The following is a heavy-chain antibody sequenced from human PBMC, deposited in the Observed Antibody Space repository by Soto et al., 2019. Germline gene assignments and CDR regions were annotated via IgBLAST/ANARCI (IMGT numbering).Heavy chain of an antibody. CDR2: IYYSGST. CDR1: GGSISSYY. J-gene: IGHJ4*02. V-gene: IGHV4-59*12. D-gene: IGHD3-10*01. Sequence: SETLSLTCTVSGGSISSYYWSWIRQPPGKGLEWIGYIYYSGSTYYNPSLKSRVTISVDTSKNQFSLKLSSVTAADTAVYYCARGITMVRGVIFSPYFDYWGQGTLVTVSS. CDR3: ARGITMVRGVIFSPYFDY.